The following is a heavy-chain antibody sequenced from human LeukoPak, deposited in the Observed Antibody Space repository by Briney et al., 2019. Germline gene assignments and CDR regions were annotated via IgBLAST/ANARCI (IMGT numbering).Heavy chain of an antibody. D-gene: IGHD2-15*01. J-gene: IGHJ4*02. CDR2: ISAYNGNT. Sequence: GASVKVSCKASGYTFTSYGISWVRQAPGQGLEWMGWISAYNGNTNYAQKLQGRVTMTTDTSTSTAYMELRSLRSDDTAVYYCARDIRDIVVVVAATDTQSDYWGQGTLVTVSS. CDR3: ARDIRDIVVVVAATDTQSDY. V-gene: IGHV1-18*04. CDR1: GYTFTSYG.